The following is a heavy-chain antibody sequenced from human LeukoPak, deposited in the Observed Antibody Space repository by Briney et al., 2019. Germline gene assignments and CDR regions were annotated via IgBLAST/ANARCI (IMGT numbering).Heavy chain of an antibody. J-gene: IGHJ5*02. D-gene: IGHD3-22*01. Sequence: SLRLSCAASGFTFSSYSMNWVRQAPGKGLEWVSSISSSSSYIYYADSVKGRFTISRDNSKNTLYLQMNSLRAEDTAVYYCAKGRGYYYTWGQGTLVTVSS. CDR3: AKGRGYYYT. CDR1: GFTFSSYS. CDR2: ISSSSSYI. V-gene: IGHV3-21*04.